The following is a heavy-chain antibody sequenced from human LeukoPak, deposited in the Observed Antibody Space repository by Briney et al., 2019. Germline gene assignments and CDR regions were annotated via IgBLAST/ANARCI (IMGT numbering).Heavy chain of an antibody. CDR1: GGSFSGYY. V-gene: IGHV4-34*01. CDR3: ARTTTSFDD. J-gene: IGHJ4*02. CDR2: INHSGST. Sequence: PSETLSLTCAVYGGSFSGYYWSWIRQPPGKGLEWIGEINHSGSTNYNPSLKSRVTISVDTSKNQFSLRLNSVTAADTAIYYCARTTTSFDDWGRGTLVIVSS. D-gene: IGHD2-2*01.